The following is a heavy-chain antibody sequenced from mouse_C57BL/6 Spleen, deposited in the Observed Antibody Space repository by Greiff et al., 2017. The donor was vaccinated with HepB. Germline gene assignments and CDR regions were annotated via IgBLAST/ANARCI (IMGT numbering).Heavy chain of an antibody. CDR1: GYSITSGYY. Sequence: EVKLMESGPGLVKPSQSLSLTCSVTGYSITSGYYWNWIRQFPGNKLEWMGYISYDGSNNYNPSLKNRISITRDTSKNQFFLKLNSVTTEDTATYYCARGLTTVVATYPAYWGQGTLVTVSA. J-gene: IGHJ3*01. D-gene: IGHD1-1*01. CDR3: ARGLTTVVATYPAY. CDR2: ISYDGSN. V-gene: IGHV3-6*01.